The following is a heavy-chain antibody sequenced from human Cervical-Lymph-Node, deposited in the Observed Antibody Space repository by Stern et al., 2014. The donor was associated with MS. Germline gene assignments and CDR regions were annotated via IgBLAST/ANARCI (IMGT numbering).Heavy chain of an antibody. CDR3: ARVNGDIVVVPAAIDYYYGMDV. V-gene: IGHV3-33*01. J-gene: IGHJ6*02. CDR1: GFTFSSYG. D-gene: IGHD2-2*01. Sequence: MQLVESGGGVVQPGRSLRLSCAASGFTFSSYGMHWVRQAPGKGLEWVAVIWYDGSNKYYADSVKGRFTISRDNSKNTLYLQMNSLRAEDTAVYYCARVNGDIVVVPAAIDYYYGMDVWGQGTTVTVSS. CDR2: IWYDGSNK.